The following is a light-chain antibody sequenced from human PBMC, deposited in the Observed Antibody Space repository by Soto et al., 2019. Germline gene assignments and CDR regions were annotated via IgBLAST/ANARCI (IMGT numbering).Light chain of an antibody. CDR1: SSNIGGNS. Sequence: QSVLTQPPSVSAAPGQKVTISCSGSSSNIGGNSVSWYQQLPGTAPKLLIYDDNKRPSGIPDRFSGFKSGTSATLGITGFQTGDEADYYGGSWDSSLSAYVFGTGTQ. CDR2: DDN. CDR3: GSWDSSLSAYV. V-gene: IGLV1-51*01. J-gene: IGLJ1*01.